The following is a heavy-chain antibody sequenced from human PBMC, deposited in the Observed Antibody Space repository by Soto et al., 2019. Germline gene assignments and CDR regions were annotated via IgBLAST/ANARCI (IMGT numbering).Heavy chain of an antibody. J-gene: IGHJ6*03. CDR1: GFTFGDYA. Sequence: PGGSLRLSCTASGFTFGDYAMSWFRQAPGKGLEWVGFIRSKAYGGTTEYAASVKGRFTISRDDSKSIAYLQMNSLKTEDTAVYYCTRVPFFFWSGPHSYYYMAVWAKGTTVPVSS. CDR3: TRVPFFFWSGPHSYYYMAV. D-gene: IGHD3-3*01. CDR2: IRSKAYGGTT. V-gene: IGHV3-49*03.